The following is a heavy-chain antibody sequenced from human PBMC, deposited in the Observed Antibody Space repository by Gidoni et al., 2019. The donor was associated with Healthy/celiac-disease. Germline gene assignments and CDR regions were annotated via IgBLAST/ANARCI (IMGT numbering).Heavy chain of an antibody. Sequence: QVQLVESGGGVVQPGGSLRRSCAASGFTFSGSGMHWVRQAPGKGREWVAVISYDGSNKYYADSVKGRFTISRDNSKNTLYLQMNSLRAEDTAVYYCAKASQITEYYFDYWGQGTLVTVSS. D-gene: IGHD1-20*01. CDR3: AKASQITEYYFDY. V-gene: IGHV3-30*18. CDR1: GFTFSGSG. CDR2: ISYDGSNK. J-gene: IGHJ4*02.